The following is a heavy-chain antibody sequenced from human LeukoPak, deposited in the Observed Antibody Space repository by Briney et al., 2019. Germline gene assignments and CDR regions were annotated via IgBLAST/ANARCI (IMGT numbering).Heavy chain of an antibody. CDR1: GDSISGPY. CDR2: IYFSGST. Sequence: SETLSLTCNVSGDSISGPYWNWIRQPPGEGLEWIGYIYFSGSTNYNPSLKSRVAISIDTSKNQFSLKLSSVTAADTAVYYCARGARYSDSWGQGTLVAVSS. V-gene: IGHV4-59*11. J-gene: IGHJ4*02. CDR3: ARGARYSDS. D-gene: IGHD6-6*01.